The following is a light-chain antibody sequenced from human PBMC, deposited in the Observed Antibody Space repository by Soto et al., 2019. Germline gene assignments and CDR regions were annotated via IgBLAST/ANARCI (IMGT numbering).Light chain of an antibody. J-gene: IGKJ5*01. CDR1: QTVGRY. CDR3: QHRLHWPIT. CDR2: DAS. V-gene: IGKV3-11*01. Sequence: EIVLTQSPATLSLSPGDRVTLSCRASQTVGRYLSWYQHSPGQGPRLLVYDASNRATGIPARFSGSGSETDFTLTISSLETEDFAVYDCQHRLHWPITFGQGTRMEIK.